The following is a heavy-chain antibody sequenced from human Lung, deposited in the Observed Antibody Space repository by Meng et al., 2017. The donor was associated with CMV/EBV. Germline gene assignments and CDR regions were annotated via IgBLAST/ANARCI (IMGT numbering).Heavy chain of an antibody. D-gene: IGHD2-2*01. CDR2: ITSSSSYI. V-gene: IGHV3-21*01. J-gene: IGHJ3*02. CDR3: AIYCSTTTCPPGHDAFDI. CDR1: GFTFSTYS. Sequence: ESLKISCAASGFTFSTYSMNWVRQAPGKGLEWVSFITSSSSYIYYADSVRGRFTISRDNAKNSLYLQMNSLRAEDTAVYYCAIYCSTTTCPPGHDAFDIWGQGXMVTVSS.